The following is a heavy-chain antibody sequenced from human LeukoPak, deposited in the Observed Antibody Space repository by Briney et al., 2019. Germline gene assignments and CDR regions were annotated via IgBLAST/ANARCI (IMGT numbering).Heavy chain of an antibody. CDR1: GGSFSGYY. J-gene: IGHJ4*02. CDR2: INHSGST. Sequence: PSETLSLTCAVYGGSFSGYYWSWIRQPPGKGLEWIGEINHSGSTNYNPSLKSRVTISVDTSKNQFSLKLSSVTAADTAVYYCARVPFGFIDYWGQGTLVTVSS. V-gene: IGHV4-34*01. D-gene: IGHD3-3*01. CDR3: ARVPFGFIDY.